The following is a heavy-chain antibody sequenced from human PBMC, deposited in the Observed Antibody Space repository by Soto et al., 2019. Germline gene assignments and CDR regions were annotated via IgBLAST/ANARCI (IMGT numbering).Heavy chain of an antibody. D-gene: IGHD3-10*01. CDR1: GYTFTSYY. CDR2: INPSGGST. V-gene: IGHV1-46*01. CDR3: ARDSLHGEGYYYGMDV. Sequence: ASVKVSCKASGYTFTSYYMHWVRQAPGQGLEWMGIINPSGGSTSYAQKFQGRVTMTRDTSTSTVYMELSSLRSEDTAVYYCARDSLHGEGYYYGMDVWGQGTTVTVSS. J-gene: IGHJ6*02.